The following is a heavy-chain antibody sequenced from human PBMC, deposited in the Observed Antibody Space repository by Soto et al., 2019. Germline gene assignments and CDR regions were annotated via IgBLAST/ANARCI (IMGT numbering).Heavy chain of an antibody. CDR2: INSDGSST. Sequence: CGSLRVSCAAAGVTFSSYWMHWVRQAPEKGLVWVSRINSDGSSTSYADSVKGRFTISRDNAKNTLYLQMNSLRAEDTAVYYCARDEPDYGGNSPYYGMDVWGQGTTVTVSS. J-gene: IGHJ6*02. V-gene: IGHV3-74*01. D-gene: IGHD4-17*01. CDR1: GVTFSSYW. CDR3: ARDEPDYGGNSPYYGMDV.